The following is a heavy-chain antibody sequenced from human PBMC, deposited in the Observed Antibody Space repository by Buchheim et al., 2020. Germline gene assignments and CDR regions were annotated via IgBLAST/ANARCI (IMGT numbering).Heavy chain of an antibody. CDR1: GFTFSSYA. CDR2: ISGSGGSK. V-gene: IGHV3-23*01. Sequence: EVQLLESGGGLVQPGGSLRLSCAASGFTFSSYAMSWVRQAPGKGLELVPAISGSGGSKYYAGSGKGRFTISRDNSKNTLYLQMNSLRAEDTAVYYCAKIRPRIAGALRDFDYWGQGTL. D-gene: IGHD6-19*01. J-gene: IGHJ4*02. CDR3: AKIRPRIAGALRDFDY.